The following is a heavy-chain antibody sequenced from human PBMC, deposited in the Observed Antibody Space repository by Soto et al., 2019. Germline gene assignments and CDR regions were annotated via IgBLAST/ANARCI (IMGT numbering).Heavy chain of an antibody. V-gene: IGHV1-69*13. Sequence: SVKVPCTASGGSFISYAIIWVRQAPGQGLEWMGGIIPIFGTANYAQKFQGRVTITADESTSTAYMELSSLRSEDTAVYYCARDRATAVTQIQSANWFDPWGQGTLVTVSS. J-gene: IGHJ5*02. CDR1: GGSFISYA. D-gene: IGHD4-4*01. CDR2: IIPIFGTA. CDR3: ARDRATAVTQIQSANWFDP.